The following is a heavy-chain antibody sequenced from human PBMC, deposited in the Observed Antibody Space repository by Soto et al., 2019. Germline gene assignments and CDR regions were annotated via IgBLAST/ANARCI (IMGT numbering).Heavy chain of an antibody. CDR1: GFTFSSYG. CDR2: ISYDGSNK. V-gene: IGHV3-30*18. D-gene: IGHD1-1*01. Sequence: GGSLRFSCAASGFTFSSYGMHWVRQAPGKGLEWVAVISYDGSNKYYADSVKGRFTISRDNSKNTLYLQMNSLRAEDTAVYYCAKGPFGGYNWNGPEWFDPWGQGTLVTVSS. J-gene: IGHJ5*02. CDR3: AKGPFGGYNWNGPEWFDP.